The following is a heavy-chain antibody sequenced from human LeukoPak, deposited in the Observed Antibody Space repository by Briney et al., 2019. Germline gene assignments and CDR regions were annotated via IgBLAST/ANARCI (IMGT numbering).Heavy chain of an antibody. V-gene: IGHV3-30*01. CDR1: GFSFKSHG. Sequence: PGRSLRLSCAASGFSFKSHGLYWVRQAPGKGLEWVAGVSLDGTNKGYADSVKGRLTISRDNFKNTLYLHMNTLTPEDTAVYFCATVYSVVVRDSDSYFNYIDVWGKGTPVTVSS. J-gene: IGHJ6*03. CDR3: ATVYSVVVRDSDSYFNYIDV. CDR2: VSLDGTNK. D-gene: IGHD2-21*01.